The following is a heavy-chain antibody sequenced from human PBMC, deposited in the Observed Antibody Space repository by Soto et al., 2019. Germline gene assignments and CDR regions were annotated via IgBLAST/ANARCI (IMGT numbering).Heavy chain of an antibody. Sequence: SETLSLTCTVSGGSISSGGYCWSWIRQHPGKGLEWIGYIYYSGSTYYNPSLKSRVTISVDTSKNQFSLKLSSVTAADTAVYYCAAITIFGVVPAPFDYWGQGTLATASS. D-gene: IGHD3-3*01. CDR3: AAITIFGVVPAPFDY. CDR2: IYYSGST. J-gene: IGHJ4*02. CDR1: GGSISSGGYC. V-gene: IGHV4-31*03.